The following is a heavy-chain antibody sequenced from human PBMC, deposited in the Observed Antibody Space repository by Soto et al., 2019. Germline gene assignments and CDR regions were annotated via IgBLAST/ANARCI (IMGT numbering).Heavy chain of an antibody. CDR2: ISIGSGSI. J-gene: IGHJ3*01. Sequence: EVQLVESGGGLVQPGGSRRVSCAASGFSFSNYAMNWVRQAPGKGLEWVSYISIGSGSIFYADSVKGRFTMARDDAKNSLYMQMNTLRDEDTAVYYCVRDVRWAFDFWGQGTMVTVSS. CDR3: VRDVRWAFDF. V-gene: IGHV3-48*02. CDR1: GFSFSNYA. D-gene: IGHD2-15*01.